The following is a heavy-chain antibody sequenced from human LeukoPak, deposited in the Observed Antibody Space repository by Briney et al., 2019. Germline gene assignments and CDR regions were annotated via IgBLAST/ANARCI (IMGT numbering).Heavy chain of an antibody. D-gene: IGHD3-16*01. J-gene: IGHJ3*02. V-gene: IGHV4-34*01. CDR1: GGSFSGYY. CDR3: ARVYTRWDAFDI. Sequence: SETLSLTCAVYGGSFSGYYWSWIRQPPGKGLEWIGEINHSGSTNYNPSLKSRVTISVDTSKNQFSLKLSSVTAADTAVYYCARVYTRWDAFDIWGQGTMVTVSS. CDR2: INHSGST.